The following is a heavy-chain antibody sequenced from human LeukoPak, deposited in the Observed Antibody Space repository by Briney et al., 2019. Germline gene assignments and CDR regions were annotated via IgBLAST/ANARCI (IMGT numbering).Heavy chain of an antibody. V-gene: IGHV1-69*05. J-gene: IGHJ5*02. Sequence: ASVKVSCKASGGTFSSYAISWVRQAPGQGLEWMGGIIPIFGTANYAQKFRGRVTITTDESTSTAYMELSSLRSEDTAVYYCARDAVRDSTSGSWFDPWGQGTLVTVSS. CDR1: GGTFSSYA. D-gene: IGHD2-2*01. CDR3: ARDAVRDSTSGSWFDP. CDR2: IIPIFGTA.